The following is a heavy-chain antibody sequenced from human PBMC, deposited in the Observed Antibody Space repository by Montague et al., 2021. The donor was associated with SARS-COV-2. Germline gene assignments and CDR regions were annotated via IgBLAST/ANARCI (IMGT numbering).Heavy chain of an antibody. D-gene: IGHD3-10*01. V-gene: IGHV4-31*03. CDR1: GGSISSGGYY. CDR2: IYYSGST. CDR3: ALNYFRVRSWYGMDV. Sequence: TLSLTCTVSGGSISSGGYYWSWIRQHPGKGLEWIGYIYYSGSTYYNPSLKSRVTISVDTSKNQFSLKLSSVTAADTAVYYCALNYFRVRSWYGMDVWGQGTTATVSS. J-gene: IGHJ6*02.